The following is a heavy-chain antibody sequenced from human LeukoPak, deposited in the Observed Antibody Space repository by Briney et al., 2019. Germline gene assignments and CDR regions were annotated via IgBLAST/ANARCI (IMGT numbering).Heavy chain of an antibody. Sequence: GGSLRLSCAASGFTFSDYYMDWVRQAPGKGLVRVSRINSDGSSTSYADSVKGRFTISRDNSKNTLYLQMNSLRVEDTAVYYCARDKGVVMVDDAFDIWGQGTMVTVSS. J-gene: IGHJ3*02. CDR3: ARDKGVVMVDDAFDI. D-gene: IGHD2-8*01. CDR2: INSDGSST. V-gene: IGHV3-74*01. CDR1: GFTFSDYY.